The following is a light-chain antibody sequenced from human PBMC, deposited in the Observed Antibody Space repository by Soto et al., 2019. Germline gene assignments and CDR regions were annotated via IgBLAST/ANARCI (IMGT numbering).Light chain of an antibody. CDR3: HQYGYSPNT. Sequence: EIVLTQSPGTLSLSPGDRATLSCRASRSVNSRYLAWYQQKPGQAPRLLIYGTSTRATGIPDRFSGSGSGTDFTLTISRLEPEDFAAYHCHQYGYSPNTFGQGTTLEIK. CDR2: GTS. V-gene: IGKV3-20*01. J-gene: IGKJ2*01. CDR1: RSVNSRY.